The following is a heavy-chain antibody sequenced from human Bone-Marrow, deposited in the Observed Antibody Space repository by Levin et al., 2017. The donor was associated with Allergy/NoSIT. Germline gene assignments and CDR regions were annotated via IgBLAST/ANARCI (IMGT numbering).Heavy chain of an antibody. Sequence: GGSLRLSCEASAFTFGSYAMAWVRQGPGMGLEWVSSISGRGDTIYGYGGSVKGRFTVSREDSKNTVFLQMNTLTVGDTAVYYCAKPFEWLFDLQSWGQGALVTVTS. CDR2: ISGRGDTI. CDR1: AFTFGSYA. V-gene: IGHV3-23*01. D-gene: IGHD3-3*01. J-gene: IGHJ4*02. CDR3: AKPFEWLFDLQS.